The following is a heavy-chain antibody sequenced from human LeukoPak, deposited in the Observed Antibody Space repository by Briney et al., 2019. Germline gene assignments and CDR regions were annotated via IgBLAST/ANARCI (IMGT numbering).Heavy chain of an antibody. CDR3: ARTKTTVTTNDWFDP. D-gene: IGHD4-17*01. Sequence: ASVKVSCKASGYTFTGYYMHWVRQAPGQGLEWMGWINPNSGGTNYAQKFQGRVTMTRDTSISTAYMELSRLRPDDTAVYYCARTKTTVTTNDWFDPWGQGTLVTVSS. V-gene: IGHV1-2*02. CDR2: INPNSGGT. CDR1: GYTFTGYY. J-gene: IGHJ5*02.